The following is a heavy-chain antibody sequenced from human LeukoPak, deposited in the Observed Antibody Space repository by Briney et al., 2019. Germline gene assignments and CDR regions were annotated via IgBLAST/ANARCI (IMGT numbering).Heavy chain of an antibody. CDR3: ARDQAYCGGDCYEGYYYGMDV. CDR2: INPNSGGT. D-gene: IGHD2-21*02. CDR1: GYTFTSYY. V-gene: IGHV1-2*04. Sequence: GASVKVSCKASGYTFTSYYMHWVRQAPGQGLEWMGWINPNSGGTNYAQKFQGWVTMTRDTSISTAYMELSRLRSDDTAVYYCARDQAYCGGDCYEGYYYGMDVWGQGTTVTVSS. J-gene: IGHJ6*02.